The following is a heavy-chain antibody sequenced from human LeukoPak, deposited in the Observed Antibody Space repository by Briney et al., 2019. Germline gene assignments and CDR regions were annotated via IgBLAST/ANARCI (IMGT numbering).Heavy chain of an antibody. CDR2: IYSGGST. CDR3: ASVVRGFWFDP. Sequence: GGSLRLSCAASGFTVSSNYMSWVRQAPGKGLEWVSVIYSGGSTYYADSVKGRFTISRDNSKNTLYLQMNSLRAEDTAVYYCASVVRGFWFDPWGQGTLVTVSS. D-gene: IGHD3-10*01. J-gene: IGHJ5*02. V-gene: IGHV3-66*01. CDR1: GFTVSSNY.